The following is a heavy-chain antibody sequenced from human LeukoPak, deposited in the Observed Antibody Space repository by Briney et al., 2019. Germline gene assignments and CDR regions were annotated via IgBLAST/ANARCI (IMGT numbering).Heavy chain of an antibody. CDR3: ARPHPGGYIDY. J-gene: IGHJ4*02. Sequence: GGSLRLSCAASGFTFSDYYMSWIRQAPGKGLEWVSYISSSGSTIYYADSVKGRFTISRDNAMNSLYLQMNSLRAEVTAAYYCARPHPGGYIDYWGQGTLVTVSS. CDR1: GFTFSDYY. CDR2: ISSSGSTI. D-gene: IGHD2-15*01. V-gene: IGHV3-11*04.